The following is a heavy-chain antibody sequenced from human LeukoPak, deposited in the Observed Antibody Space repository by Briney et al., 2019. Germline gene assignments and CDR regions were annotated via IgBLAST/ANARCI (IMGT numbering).Heavy chain of an antibody. CDR2: IIPVFGTP. Sequence: SVKVSCKVSGGTFSNYVISWVRQAPGQGLEWMGGIIPVFGTPNYAQKFRDRVTITTDESTSTAHMEMSSLRSEDTAVYYCGRSHSPAYYDPFDYWGQGTLVAVSA. CDR1: GGTFSNYV. D-gene: IGHD3-22*01. J-gene: IGHJ4*02. V-gene: IGHV1-69*05. CDR3: GRSHSPAYYDPFDY.